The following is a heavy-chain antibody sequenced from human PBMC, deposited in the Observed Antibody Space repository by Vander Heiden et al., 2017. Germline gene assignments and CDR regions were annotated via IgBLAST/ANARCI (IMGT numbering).Heavy chain of an antibody. J-gene: IGHJ3*02. Sequence: EVQLVESGGGLVKPGGSLRLSCAASGLTFSSYSMNWVRQAPGKGLEWVSSISSSSSYIYYADSVKGRFTISRDNAKNSLYLQMNSLRAEDTAVYYCARDHRSPNRFDIWGQGTMVTVSS. CDR1: GLTFSSYS. V-gene: IGHV3-21*01. CDR3: ARDHRSPNRFDI. CDR2: ISSSSSYI.